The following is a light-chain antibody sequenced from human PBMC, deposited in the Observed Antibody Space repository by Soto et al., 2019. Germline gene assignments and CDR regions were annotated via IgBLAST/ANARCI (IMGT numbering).Light chain of an antibody. CDR1: SGDVGNYNL. J-gene: IGLJ2*01. CDR3: SSSAVSDTMI. V-gene: IGLV2-23*01. CDR2: EGF. Sequence: QSALTQPASVSGSPGQSITISCTGTSGDVGNYNLVSWFQHHPGEAPKLLIYEGFRRPSGVSNLFSGSKSGNTASLTVSALQAEDEANYYCSSSAVSDTMIFGGGTKLTVL.